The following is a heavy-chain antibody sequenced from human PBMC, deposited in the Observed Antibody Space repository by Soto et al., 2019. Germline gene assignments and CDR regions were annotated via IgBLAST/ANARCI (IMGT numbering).Heavy chain of an antibody. CDR3: SRSESHYGDYSY. V-gene: IGHV1-46*01. D-gene: IGHD4-17*01. CDR2: INPSGGST. J-gene: IGHJ4*02. Sequence: ASVKVSCKASGYTFTSYYMHWVRQAPGQGLEWMGIINPSGGSTSYAQKFQGRVTMTSDTSTSTVYMELSSLRSEDTAVYYCSRSESHYGDYSYWGQGTLVTVSS. CDR1: GYTFTSYY.